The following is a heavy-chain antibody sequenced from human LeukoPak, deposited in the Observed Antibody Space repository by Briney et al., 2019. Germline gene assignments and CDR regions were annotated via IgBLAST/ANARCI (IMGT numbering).Heavy chain of an antibody. J-gene: IGHJ4*02. D-gene: IGHD3-22*01. CDR3: HPLSYVSN. CDR1: GFTFSSRL. Sequence: GGSLRLSCAVSGFTFSSRLMHWVRQAPGKGLVWVALIKDDGTTNYADSVRGRFTASRDDAKNTVYLQMSSLRADDTAVYYCHPLSYVSNWGQGTLVSVSA. V-gene: IGHV3-74*01. CDR2: IKDDGTT.